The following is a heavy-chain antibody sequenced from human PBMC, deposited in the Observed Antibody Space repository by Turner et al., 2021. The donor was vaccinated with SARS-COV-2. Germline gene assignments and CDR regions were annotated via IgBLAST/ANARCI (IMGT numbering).Heavy chain of an antibody. CDR3: ARDVPTYYYDSSGYYTDAFDI. CDR2: IRSSSSNI. D-gene: IGHD3-22*01. V-gene: IGHV3-21*01. J-gene: IGHJ3*02. Sequence: EVQLVESGGGLFKPGGSLRLSCAASGFTFSSYSMNWGRQAQGKGLEWVSSIRSSSSNIYYADSVKGRFTISRDNAKNSLYLQMNSLRAEDTAVYYCARDVPTYYYDSSGYYTDAFDIWGQGTMVTVSS. CDR1: GFTFSSYS.